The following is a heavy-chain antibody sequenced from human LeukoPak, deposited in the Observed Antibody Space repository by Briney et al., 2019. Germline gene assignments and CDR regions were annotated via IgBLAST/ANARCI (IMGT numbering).Heavy chain of an antibody. CDR2: IYWNDDK. Sequence: SGPTLVNPTQTLTLTCTFSGFSLSTSGVGVGWIRQPPGKALEWLALIYWNDDKRYSPSLMSRLTITKDTSKNQVVLTMTNMDPVDTATYYCAHRRVYDYVWGSYRYFWFDPWGQGTLVTVSS. CDR1: GFSLSTSGVG. CDR3: AHRRVYDYVWGSYRYFWFDP. V-gene: IGHV2-5*01. D-gene: IGHD3-16*02. J-gene: IGHJ5*02.